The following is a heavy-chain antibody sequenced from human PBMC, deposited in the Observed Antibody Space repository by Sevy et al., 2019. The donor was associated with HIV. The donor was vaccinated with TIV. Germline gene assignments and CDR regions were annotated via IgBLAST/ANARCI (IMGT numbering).Heavy chain of an antibody. V-gene: IGHV3-7*01. Sequence: GGSLRLSCAASGFTFSSFWMHWVRQAPGKGREWGANIKQDGSGKYYVHSGKGRFTISRDNAKNSLYLQMNSLRAEDTAVYYCAREIGGGNSFWGQGTLVTVSS. J-gene: IGHJ4*02. D-gene: IGHD1-1*01. CDR3: AREIGGGNSF. CDR2: IKQDGSGK. CDR1: GFTFSSFW.